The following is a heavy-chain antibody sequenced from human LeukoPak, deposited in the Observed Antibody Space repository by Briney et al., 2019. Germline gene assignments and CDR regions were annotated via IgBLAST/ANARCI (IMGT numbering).Heavy chain of an antibody. CDR2: ISPNSGDT. Sequence: ASVKVSCKGSGHTFTSYDINWVRQATGQGLEWMGWISPNSGDTDYAQKFQGRVTITADESTSTAYMELSSLRSEDTAVYYCASGLRYFDWSQIMDVWGKGTTVTISS. V-gene: IGHV1-8*01. CDR3: ASGLRYFDWSQIMDV. J-gene: IGHJ6*03. D-gene: IGHD3-9*01. CDR1: GHTFTSYD.